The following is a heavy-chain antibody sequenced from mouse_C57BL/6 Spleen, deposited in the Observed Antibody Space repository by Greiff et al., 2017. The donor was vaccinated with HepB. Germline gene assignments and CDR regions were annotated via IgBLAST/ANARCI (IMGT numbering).Heavy chain of an antibody. J-gene: IGHJ2*01. D-gene: IGHD2-4*01. Sequence: VQLQQSGPELVKPEASVKISCKASGYTFTDYYMNWVKQSHGKSLEWIGDINPNNGGTSYNQKFKGKATLTVDKSSSTAYMELRSLTSEDSAVYYCAIYYDYDGGFDYWGQGTTLTVSS. V-gene: IGHV1-26*01. CDR3: AIYYDYDGGFDY. CDR2: INPNNGGT. CDR1: GYTFTDYY.